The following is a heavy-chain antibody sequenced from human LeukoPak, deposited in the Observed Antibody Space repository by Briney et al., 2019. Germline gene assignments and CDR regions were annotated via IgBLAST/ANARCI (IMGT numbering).Heavy chain of an antibody. CDR1: GFTFSSYW. D-gene: IGHD2-2*01. Sequence: GGSLRLSCGASGFTFSSYWMSWVRQAPGKGPEWVANMKQDGSEKNYVDSVKGRFTISRDNARNTVYLQMNSLRAEDTAVYYCAREGVPFARDYWGQGTLVTASS. CDR2: MKQDGSEK. J-gene: IGHJ4*02. V-gene: IGHV3-7*01. CDR3: AREGVPFARDY.